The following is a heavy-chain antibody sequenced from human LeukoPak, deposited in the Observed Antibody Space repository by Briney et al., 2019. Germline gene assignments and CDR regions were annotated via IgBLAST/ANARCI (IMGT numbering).Heavy chain of an antibody. CDR3: AKWNSYAEYYYYGMDV. D-gene: IGHD5-18*01. CDR2: ISGSGGST. Sequence: GGSLRLSCVASGFTFSSYGMSWVRQAPGKGLEWVSAISGSGGSTYYADSVKGRFTISRDNSKNTLYLQMNSLRAEDTAVYYCAKWNSYAEYYYYGMDVWGQGTTVTVSS. CDR1: GFTFSSYG. V-gene: IGHV3-23*01. J-gene: IGHJ6*02.